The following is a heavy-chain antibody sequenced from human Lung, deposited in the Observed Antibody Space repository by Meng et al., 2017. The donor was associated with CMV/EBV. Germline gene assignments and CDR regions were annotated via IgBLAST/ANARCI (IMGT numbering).Heavy chain of an antibody. Sequence: GESLKISCAASGLAFSDYWMHWVRQVPGMGLVWVSHINGVGSTTNYADSVQGRFTIPRDNAKNTVYLQMNSLRVEDTAVYYCVREMTSIRHFGMDVWGQGTXVTVSS. CDR2: INGVGSTT. D-gene: IGHD4-11*01. CDR1: GLAFSDYW. V-gene: IGHV3-74*01. CDR3: VREMTSIRHFGMDV. J-gene: IGHJ6*02.